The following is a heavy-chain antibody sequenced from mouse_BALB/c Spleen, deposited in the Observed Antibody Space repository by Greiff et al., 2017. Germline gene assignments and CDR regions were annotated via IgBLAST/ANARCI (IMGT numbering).Heavy chain of an antibody. J-gene: IGHJ2*01. Sequence: VQLQQPGAELVRPGASVKLSCKASGYTFTGYWINWVKQRPGQGLEWIGNIYPSDSYTNYNQKFKDKATLTVDKSSSTAYMQLSSPTSEDSAVYYCTREGFITTAKGYFDYWGQGTTLTVSS. D-gene: IGHD1-2*01. CDR2: IYPSDSYT. V-gene: IGHV1-69*02. CDR3: TREGFITTAKGYFDY. CDR1: GYTFTGYW.